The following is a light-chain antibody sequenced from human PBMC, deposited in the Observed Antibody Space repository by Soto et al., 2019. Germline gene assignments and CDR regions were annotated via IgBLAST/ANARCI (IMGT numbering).Light chain of an antibody. CDR1: SSDVGAYNY. V-gene: IGLV2-14*03. J-gene: IGLJ1*01. CDR2: DVS. CDR3: SSYTRTSTRYV. Sequence: QSALTQPASVSGSPGPSITISCTGTSSDVGAYNYVSWYQQHPGKAPKLMIYDVSNRPSGVSNRFSGSKSGNTASLTISGLQAEDEAHYYCSSYTRTSTRYVFGAGTKVTVL.